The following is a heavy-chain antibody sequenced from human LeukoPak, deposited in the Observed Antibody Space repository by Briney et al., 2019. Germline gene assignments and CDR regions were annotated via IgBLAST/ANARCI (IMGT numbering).Heavy chain of an antibody. V-gene: IGHV3-30*04. CDR3: ARDPGKWDFWSGYLPEVYYYYGMDV. Sequence: GGSLRLSCAASGFTFSSYAMHWVRQAPGKGLEWVAVISYDGSNKYYADSVKGRFTISRDNSKNTLYLQMNSLRVEDTAVYYCARDPGKWDFWSGYLPEVYYYYGMDVWGQGTTVTVSS. CDR2: ISYDGSNK. D-gene: IGHD3-3*01. CDR1: GFTFSSYA. J-gene: IGHJ6*02.